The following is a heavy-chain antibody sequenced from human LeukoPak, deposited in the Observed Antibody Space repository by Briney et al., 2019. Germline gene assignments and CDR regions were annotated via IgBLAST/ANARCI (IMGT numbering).Heavy chain of an antibody. V-gene: IGHV4-39*01. CDR2: MYYSGST. D-gene: IGHD1-14*01. CDR3: ARATVTHNWFDP. J-gene: IGHJ5*02. CDR1: GGSISSSSYY. Sequence: SETLSLTCTVSGGSISSSSYYWGWIRQPPGKGLEWIGTMYYSGSTYHNPSLKSRVTMSVDTSKNQFSLKLSSVTAADTAVYYCARATVTHNWFDPWGQGTLVTVSS.